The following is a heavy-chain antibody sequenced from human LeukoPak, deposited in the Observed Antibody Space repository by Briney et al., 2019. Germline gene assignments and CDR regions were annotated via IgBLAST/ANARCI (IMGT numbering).Heavy chain of an antibody. CDR3: ARLVYGDIDY. CDR2: INHSGST. CDR1: GGSFSGYY. Sequence: SETLSLTCAVYGGSFSGYYWSWIRQPPGKGLEWIGEINHSGSTNYNPSLKSQVTISVGTSKNQFSLKLSSVTAADTAVYYCARLVYGDIDYWGQGTLVTVSS. J-gene: IGHJ4*02. D-gene: IGHD4-17*01. V-gene: IGHV4-34*01.